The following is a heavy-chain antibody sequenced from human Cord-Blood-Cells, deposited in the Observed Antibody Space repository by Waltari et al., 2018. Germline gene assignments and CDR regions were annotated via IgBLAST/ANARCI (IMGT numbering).Heavy chain of an antibody. CDR3: AGGHRTVVTLMSAFDI. V-gene: IGHV4-59*08. CDR2: IYYSGST. J-gene: IGHJ3*02. D-gene: IGHD2-21*02. CDR1: GGSISSYY. Sequence: QVQLQESGPGLVKPSEPLSLTCTVSGGSISSYYRSWIRQPPGKGLEWIGYIYYSGSTNYNPSLKSRVTISVDTSKNQFSLKLSSVTAADTAVYYCAGGHRTVVTLMSAFDIWGQGTMVTVSS.